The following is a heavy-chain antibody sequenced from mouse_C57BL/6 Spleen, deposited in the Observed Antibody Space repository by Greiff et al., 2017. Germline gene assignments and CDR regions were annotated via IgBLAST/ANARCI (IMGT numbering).Heavy chain of an antibody. J-gene: IGHJ1*03. CDR1: GYTFTSYW. D-gene: IGHD4-1*01. CDR2: IDPSDSYT. CDR3: ARSRLTGTLYWYFDV. V-gene: IGHV1-69*01. Sequence: VQLQQPGAELVMPGASVKLSCKASGYTFTSYWMHWVKQRPGQGLEWIGEIDPSDSYTNYNQKFKGKSTLTVDKSSSTAYMQLSSLTSEDSAVYYCARSRLTGTLYWYFDVWGTGTTVTVSS.